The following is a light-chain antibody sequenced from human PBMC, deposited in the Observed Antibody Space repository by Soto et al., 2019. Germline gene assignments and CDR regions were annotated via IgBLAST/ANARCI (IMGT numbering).Light chain of an antibody. J-gene: IGKJ5*01. CDR1: QGVSSS. CDR2: GAS. CDR3: QQYGSSAPIT. V-gene: IGKV3-20*01. Sequence: EIVLTQSPATLSLSPGERATLSCRASQGVSSSLAWYQQKPGQAPRLLIYGASIRATGIPDRFSGSGSETDFTLTISRLEPEDFALYHCQQYGSSAPITFGQGTRLEIK.